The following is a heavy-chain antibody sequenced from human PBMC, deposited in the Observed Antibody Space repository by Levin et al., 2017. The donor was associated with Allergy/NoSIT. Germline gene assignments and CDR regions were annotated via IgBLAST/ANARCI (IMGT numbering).Heavy chain of an antibody. V-gene: IGHV4-59*01. CDR1: GVSISSYY. D-gene: IGHD3-3*01. CDR2: IYYSGNT. Sequence: SETLSLTCTVSGVSISSYYWSWIRQPPGKGLEWIGYIYYSGNTNYNPSLKSRVTISLDTSKNQFSLKLRSVTAADTAVYYCARNNYDFWSGALNWYFDLWGRGTLVTVCS. CDR3: ARNNYDFWSGALNWYFDL. J-gene: IGHJ2*01.